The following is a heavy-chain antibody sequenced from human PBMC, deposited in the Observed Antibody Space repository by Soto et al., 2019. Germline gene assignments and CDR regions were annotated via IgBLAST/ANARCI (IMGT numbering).Heavy chain of an antibody. CDR2: IKQDESEK. CDR3: ARGDYYDRRFDY. J-gene: IGHJ4*02. Sequence: EVQMVESGGGLVQPGGSLRLSCAASGFTFGSYWMSWVRQAPGKGLEWVATIKQDESEKYYVDSVKGRFTVSRDNAKNSLYLQMNSLRLEDTAFYYCARGDYYDRRFDYWGQGALVTVSS. D-gene: IGHD3-22*01. CDR1: GFTFGSYW. V-gene: IGHV3-7*03.